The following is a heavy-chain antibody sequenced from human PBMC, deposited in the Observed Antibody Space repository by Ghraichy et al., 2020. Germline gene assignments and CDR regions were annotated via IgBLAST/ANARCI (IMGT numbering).Heavy chain of an antibody. CDR1: GFTFSSYW. CDR3: ARTGSPMIRYYYGMDV. J-gene: IGHJ6*02. CDR2: IKQDGSEK. V-gene: IGHV3-7*01. Sequence: GGSLRLSCAASGFTFSSYWMSWVRQAPGKGLEWVANIKQDGSEKYYVDSVKGRFTISRDNAKNSLYLQMNSLRAEDTAVYYCARTGSPMIRYYYGMDVWGQGTTVTVSS. D-gene: IGHD3-16*01.